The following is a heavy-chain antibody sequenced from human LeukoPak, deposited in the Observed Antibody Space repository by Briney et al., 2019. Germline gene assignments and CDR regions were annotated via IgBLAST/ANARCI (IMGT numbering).Heavy chain of an antibody. V-gene: IGHV1-3*01. J-gene: IGHJ4*02. Sequence: GASVKVSCKASGYTFTSYAMHWVRQAPGQRLEGMGGINAGNGNTKYSQKFQGRVTITRDTSASTAYMGLSSLRSEDTAVYYCARAVSYYYRSRHFDYRRQRTLVTVPS. CDR1: GYTFTSYA. CDR2: INAGNGNT. D-gene: IGHD3-10*01. CDR3: ARAVSYYYRSRHFDY.